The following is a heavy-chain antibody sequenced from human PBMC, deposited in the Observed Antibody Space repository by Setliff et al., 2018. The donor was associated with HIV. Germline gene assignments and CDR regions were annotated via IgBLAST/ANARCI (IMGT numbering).Heavy chain of an antibody. Sequence: KASETLSLTCTVYGGSFSGHYWSWIRQPPGKGLEWIGEINDSGRTNYNPSLKSRVTILVDTSKKQFSLNLTSVTAADTAVYYCARVPIVVITNWYFDLWGRGALVTVSS. J-gene: IGHJ2*01. CDR3: ARVPIVVITNWYFDL. CDR1: GGSFSGHY. CDR2: INDSGRT. V-gene: IGHV4-34*01. D-gene: IGHD3-22*01.